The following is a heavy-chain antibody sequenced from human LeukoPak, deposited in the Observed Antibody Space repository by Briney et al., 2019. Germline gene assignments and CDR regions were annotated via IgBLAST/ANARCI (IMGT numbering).Heavy chain of an antibody. D-gene: IGHD2-21*01. V-gene: IGHV3-7*01. CDR1: GFALSLYW. CDR3: ARSVWPEDY. CDR2: INQDGSDQ. Sequence: PGGSLSLSCVASGFALSLYWASWVRQAPGKGLEWVANINQDGSDQYYADSVRGRFTISRDNAKNSAYLQMNSLRVEDTSVYYCARSVWPEDYWGQGIMVTVSS. J-gene: IGHJ4*02.